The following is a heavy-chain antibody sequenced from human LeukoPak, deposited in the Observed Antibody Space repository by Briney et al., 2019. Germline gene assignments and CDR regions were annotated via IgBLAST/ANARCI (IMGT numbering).Heavy chain of an antibody. V-gene: IGHV3-30-3*01. D-gene: IGHD3-22*01. J-gene: IGHJ1*01. CDR2: ISYDGSNK. Sequence: PGGSLRLSCAASGFTFSSYAMHWVRQAPGKGLEWVAVISYDGSNKYYADSVKGRFTISRDNAKNSLYLQMNSLRAEDTAVYYCARASSPTYYYDSSGSYNFQHWGQGTLVTVSS. CDR1: GFTFSSYA. CDR3: ARASSPTYYYDSSGSYNFQH.